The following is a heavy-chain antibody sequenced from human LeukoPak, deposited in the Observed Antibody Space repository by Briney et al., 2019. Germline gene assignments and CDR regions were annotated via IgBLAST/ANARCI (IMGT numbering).Heavy chain of an antibody. CDR3: ASRPESEAYFDY. V-gene: IGHV4-30-4*01. CDR1: GGSISSGDYY. J-gene: IGHJ4*02. Sequence: SQTLSLTCTVSGGSISSGDYYWSWIHQPPGRGLEFIGYIYYSGNTYYNPSLKSRVTISVDTSKNQFSLKLSSVTAADTAVYYCASRPESEAYFDYWGQGTLVTVSS. CDR2: IYYSGNT.